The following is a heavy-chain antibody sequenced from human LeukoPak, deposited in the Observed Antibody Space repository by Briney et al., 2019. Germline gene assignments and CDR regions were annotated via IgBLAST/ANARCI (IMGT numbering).Heavy chain of an antibody. D-gene: IGHD4-11*01. V-gene: IGHV3-23*01. Sequence: GGSLRLSCAASGFTFSSFVMSWVRQAPGKGLEWVSSISGSGVYKYYTDSVKGRFTISRDNSKNTLYLQMNSLRAEDTAVYYCAKEDYRGDYFDYWGQGTLVTVSS. J-gene: IGHJ4*02. CDR1: GFTFSSFV. CDR2: ISGSGVYK. CDR3: AKEDYRGDYFDY.